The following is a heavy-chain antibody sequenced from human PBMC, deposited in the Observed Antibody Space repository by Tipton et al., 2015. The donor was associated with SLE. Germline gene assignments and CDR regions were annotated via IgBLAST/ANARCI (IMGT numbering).Heavy chain of an antibody. J-gene: IGHJ3*02. Sequence: TLSLTCTVSGGSISNSSYYWGWVRQPPGKGLEWIGSIYYSGSTYDNPSLKSRVTMSVDTSMNQFSLRLTSVTAADTAVYYCARTLGAIAHTVYDAFDIWGQGKMVTVSS. CDR3: ARTLGAIAHTVYDAFDI. V-gene: IGHV4-39*07. CDR1: GGSISNSSYY. CDR2: IYYSGST. D-gene: IGHD1-26*01.